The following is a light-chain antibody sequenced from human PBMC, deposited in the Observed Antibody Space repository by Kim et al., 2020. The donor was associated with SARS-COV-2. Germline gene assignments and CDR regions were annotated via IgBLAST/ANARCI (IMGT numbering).Light chain of an antibody. V-gene: IGKV1-5*03. CDR2: KAS. CDR3: QQYNSYST. J-gene: IGKJ1*01. CDR1: QSISSW. Sequence: DIQMTQSPSTLSASVGDRVTITCRASQSISSWLAWYQQKPGKAPKLLIYKASSLESGVRSRFSGSGSGTEFTLTISSLQPDVFATYYCQQYNSYSTFGQGTKVDIK.